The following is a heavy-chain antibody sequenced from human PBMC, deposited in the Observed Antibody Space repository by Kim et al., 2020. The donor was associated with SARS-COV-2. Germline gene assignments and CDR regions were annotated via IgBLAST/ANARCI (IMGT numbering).Heavy chain of an antibody. Sequence: IHAQKFQGRVTMTEDRSTDTAYMELSSLRSEDTAVYYCATESSGWWYFDLWGRGTLVTVSS. CDR3: ATESSGWWYFDL. V-gene: IGHV1-24*01. J-gene: IGHJ2*01. D-gene: IGHD2-15*01.